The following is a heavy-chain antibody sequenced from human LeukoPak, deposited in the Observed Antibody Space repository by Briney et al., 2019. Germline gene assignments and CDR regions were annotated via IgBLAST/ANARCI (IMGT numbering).Heavy chain of an antibody. CDR1: GYTFTGYY. D-gene: IGHD2-15*01. J-gene: IGHJ4*02. CDR3: ARYRYCTGGSCSLLTYFDY. CDR2: INPKRGDT. Sequence: ASVKVSCKASGYTFTGYYIHWVRQAPGQGLEWMGWINPKRGDTKYAQKFQGRVTMTRDTSISTAYMEVSRLRSDDTAVYYCARYRYCTGGSCSLLTYFDYWGQGSLVTVSS. V-gene: IGHV1-2*02.